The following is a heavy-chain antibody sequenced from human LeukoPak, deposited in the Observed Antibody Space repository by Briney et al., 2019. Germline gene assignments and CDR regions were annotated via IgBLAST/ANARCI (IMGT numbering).Heavy chain of an antibody. CDR1: GFTFGDYT. V-gene: IGHV3-43*02. J-gene: IGHJ4*02. Sequence: PGGSLRLSCAASGFTFGDYTMHWFRQPPGRGLQWVSLITGGGGTTSYAGSVKGRFTISRDNSKNSLYLHMNSLRNEDTALYYCASPYCTKGVCYYYWGQGTLVTVSS. CDR3: ASPYCTKGVCYYY. CDR2: ITGGGGTT. D-gene: IGHD2-8*01.